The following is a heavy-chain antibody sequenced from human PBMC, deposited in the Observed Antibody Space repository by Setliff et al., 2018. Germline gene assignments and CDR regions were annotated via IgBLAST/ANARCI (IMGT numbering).Heavy chain of an antibody. CDR1: GYSFTVFG. D-gene: IGHD3-22*01. Sequence: ASVKVSCKTSGYSFTVFGNSWVRQAPGQGLEWMGWISPYYGSTDYAQKFQGRVTMTTDTSTSTAYMELTRLTTDYTALYYCVRGQGPRTVVAIPFDHWGQGTLVTVSS. J-gene: IGHJ4*02. V-gene: IGHV1-18*01. CDR2: ISPYYGST. CDR3: VRGQGPRTVVAIPFDH.